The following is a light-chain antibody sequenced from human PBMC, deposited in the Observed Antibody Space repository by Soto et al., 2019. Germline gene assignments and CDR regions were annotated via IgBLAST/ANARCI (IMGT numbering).Light chain of an antibody. J-gene: IGLJ1*01. Sequence: QSHMAQPVSVSGSPGHSITISCTLTSCDVGGYNYVSWYQQHPGKAPKLMIYEVSNRPSGVSNRFSGSKSGNTASLTISGLQAQDEAYYYCSSYTSSSPYVFGNGTKVTVL. CDR2: EVS. CDR3: SSYTSSSPYV. V-gene: IGLV2-14*01. CDR1: SCDVGGYNY.